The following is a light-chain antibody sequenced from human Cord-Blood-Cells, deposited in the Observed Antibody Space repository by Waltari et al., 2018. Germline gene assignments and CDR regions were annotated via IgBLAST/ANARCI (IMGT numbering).Light chain of an antibody. CDR1: SSDVGGYNY. CDR2: DGS. V-gene: IGLV2-11*01. J-gene: IGLJ1*01. CDR3: CSYAGSYTYV. Sequence: QSALTQPRSVSGSPGQSVTISCTGTSSDVGGYNYVSWYQQHPGKAPKLMIYDGSKPPSGVPDRFSGYKSGNTASLTISGLQAEDEGDYYCCSYAGSYTYVFGTGTKVTVL.